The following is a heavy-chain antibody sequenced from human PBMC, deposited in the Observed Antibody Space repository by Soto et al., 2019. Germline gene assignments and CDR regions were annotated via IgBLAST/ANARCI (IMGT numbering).Heavy chain of an antibody. Sequence: GQSLKISCKGSGYSFTSYWISWVRQMPGKGLEWMGIIYPGDSDTRYSPSFQGQVTISADKSISTAYLQWSSLKASDTAMYYCARHAQNTVNNWCDPWGKGTVGTISS. CDR1: GYSFTSYW. J-gene: IGHJ5*02. D-gene: IGHD4-17*01. V-gene: IGHV5-51*01. CDR3: ARHAQNTVNNWCDP. CDR2: IYPGDSDT.